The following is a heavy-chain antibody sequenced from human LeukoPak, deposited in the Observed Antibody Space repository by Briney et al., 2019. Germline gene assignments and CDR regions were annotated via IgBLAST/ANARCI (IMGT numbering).Heavy chain of an antibody. J-gene: IGHJ4*02. CDR3: ARYSGSLRHFDY. CDR2: IIPIFGTA. V-gene: IGHV1-69*13. CDR1: GYTFTSYD. Sequence: GASVKVSCKASGYTFTSYDINWVRQATGQGLEWMGGIIPIFGTANYAQKFQGRVTITADESTSTAYMELSSLRSEDTAVYYCARYSGSLRHFDYWGQGTLVTVSS. D-gene: IGHD1-26*01.